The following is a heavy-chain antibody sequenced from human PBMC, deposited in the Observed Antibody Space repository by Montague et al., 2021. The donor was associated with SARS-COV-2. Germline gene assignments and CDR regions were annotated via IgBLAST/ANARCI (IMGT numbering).Heavy chain of an antibody. CDR1: GFTLSSYW. CDR2: ISADGITT. V-gene: IGHV3-74*01. D-gene: IGHD6-19*01. CDR3: ARRVLHINGWYGVDR. J-gene: IGHJ5*02. Sequence: SLRLSCAASGFTLSSYWMHWVRQAPGKSLVWVSLISADGITTTYADSVKGRFTISKDSAKNTLYLQMNSLRAEDTAVYYCARRVLHINGWYGVDRWGQGTLVTVSS.